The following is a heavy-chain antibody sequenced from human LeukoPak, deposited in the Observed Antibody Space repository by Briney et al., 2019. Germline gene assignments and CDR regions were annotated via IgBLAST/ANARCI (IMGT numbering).Heavy chain of an antibody. J-gene: IGHJ4*02. V-gene: IGHV1-18*01. Sequence: GASVKVSCKASGYTFTSYGISWVRQAPGQGLEWMGWISAYNGSTNYAQKLQGRVTMTTDTSTSTAYMELRSPRSDDTAVYYCARALSYDSSGYYVFDYWGQGTLVTVSS. CDR3: ARALSYDSSGYYVFDY. CDR1: GYTFTSYG. D-gene: IGHD3-22*01. CDR2: ISAYNGST.